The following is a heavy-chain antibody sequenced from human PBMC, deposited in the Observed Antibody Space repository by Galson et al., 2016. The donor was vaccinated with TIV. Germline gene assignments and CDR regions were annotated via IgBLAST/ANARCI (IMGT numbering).Heavy chain of an antibody. D-gene: IGHD4-17*01. Sequence: SPRLSCAASGVTFSIYSMNWVRQAPGKGLEWVAYISETSAYIYYADSVKGRVTISRDDSKNTVYLQMNNLRAEDAAVYYCARWNDHGDRSYDYWGQGTLVTVSS. V-gene: IGHV3-21*01. CDR1: GVTFSIYS. CDR2: ISETSAYI. CDR3: ARWNDHGDRSYDY. J-gene: IGHJ4*02.